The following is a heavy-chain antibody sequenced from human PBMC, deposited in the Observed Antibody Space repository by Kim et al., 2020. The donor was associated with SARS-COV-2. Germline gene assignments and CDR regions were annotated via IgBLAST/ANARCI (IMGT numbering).Heavy chain of an antibody. Sequence: GESLKLSCKCSGYSFTSYWISWVRQIPGKGLEWMGRIDPSDSYTNYSPSFQVHVTIPADKPISTAYLQGSSLKASDTAMYYCARHREGELLLDYWGQGTL. CDR1: GYSFTSYW. CDR2: IDPSDSYT. V-gene: IGHV5-10-1*01. CDR3: ARHREGELLLDY. D-gene: IGHD1-26*01. J-gene: IGHJ4*02.